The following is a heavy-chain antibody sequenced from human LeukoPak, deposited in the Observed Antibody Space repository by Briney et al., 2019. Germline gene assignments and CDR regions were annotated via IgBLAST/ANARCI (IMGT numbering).Heavy chain of an antibody. Sequence: SETLSLTYTVSGGSISSYWWNWIRQPAGQGLEWIGRLYTSGSTKYNPSLQSRVTMSIDTSKNQFSLQLTSVTAADTAVYYCARGTQGRSGSGSLYDFWGQGSLVTVSS. J-gene: IGHJ4*02. V-gene: IGHV4-4*07. D-gene: IGHD3-10*01. CDR3: ARGTQGRSGSGSLYDF. CDR1: GGSISSYW. CDR2: LYTSGST.